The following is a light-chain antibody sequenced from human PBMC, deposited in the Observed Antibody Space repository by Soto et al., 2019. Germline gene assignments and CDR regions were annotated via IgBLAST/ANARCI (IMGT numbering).Light chain of an antibody. CDR1: QSVSSRY. V-gene: IGKV3-20*01. J-gene: IGKJ1*01. CDR3: QQYGSSPRT. CDR2: GAS. Sequence: EIVFKKSPGTLSLSPGERATLSCRASQSVSSRYLAGYQQKPGQATGLLIDGASSRATGIPDRFSGIGSGTDFTLTISRLEPEDFAVYYCQQYGSSPRTFGQGTKFDIK.